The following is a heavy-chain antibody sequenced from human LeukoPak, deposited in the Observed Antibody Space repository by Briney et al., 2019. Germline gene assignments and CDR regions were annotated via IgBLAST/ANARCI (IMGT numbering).Heavy chain of an antibody. J-gene: IGHJ4*02. CDR3: ARGGPNSSGWRIDY. D-gene: IGHD6-19*01. CDR2: IYSGGST. Sequence: GGSLRLSCAASGFTVSSNYMSWVRQAPGKGLEWVSVIYSGGSTYYADSVKGRFTISRDNSKNTLYLQMNSLRAEDTAVYYCARGGPNSSGWRIDYWGQGTLVTVSS. CDR1: GFTVSSNY. V-gene: IGHV3-53*01.